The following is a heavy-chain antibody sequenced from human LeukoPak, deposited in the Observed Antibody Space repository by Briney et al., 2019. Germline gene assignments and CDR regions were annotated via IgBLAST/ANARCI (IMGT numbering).Heavy chain of an antibody. V-gene: IGHV3-48*03. D-gene: IGHD4-17*01. CDR2: ISSSGSTI. Sequence: GGSLRLSCAASGFTFSSYEMNWVRQAPGQGLEWVSYISSSGSTIYYADSVKGRFTISRDNSKNTLYLQMNSLRAEDTAVYYCARDSSPLSTVTTDLDYWGQGTLVTVSS. CDR1: GFTFSSYE. J-gene: IGHJ4*02. CDR3: ARDSSPLSTVTTDLDY.